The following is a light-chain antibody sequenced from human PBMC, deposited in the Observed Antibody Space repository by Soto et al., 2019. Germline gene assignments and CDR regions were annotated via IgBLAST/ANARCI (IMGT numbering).Light chain of an antibody. CDR3: QQYNNWSPGT. CDR2: GAS. V-gene: IGKV3-15*01. Sequence: EIVMTQSPATLSVSPGARATLSCRARQSVSSNLAWYQQKPGQAPRLLIYGASTRATGIPARFSGSGSGTEFTLTISSLQSEDFAVYYCQQYNNWSPGTFGQGTKVEIK. J-gene: IGKJ1*01. CDR1: QSVSSN.